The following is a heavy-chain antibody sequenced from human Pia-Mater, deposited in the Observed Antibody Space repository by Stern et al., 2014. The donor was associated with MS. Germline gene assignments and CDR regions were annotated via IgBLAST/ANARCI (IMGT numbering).Heavy chain of an antibody. CDR1: GGTFSSYA. CDR3: ARDYGMTTTTGAFDI. V-gene: IGHV1-69*06. Sequence: QVQLVESGAEVKKPGSSLKVSCKASGGTFSSYAISWVRQAPGQGLEWMGGIIPIFGTANYAQKFQGRVTITAEKSPNTAYMELSSLRSEDTAVYYCARDYGMTTTTGAFDIWGQGTMVTVSS. CDR2: IIPIFGTA. D-gene: IGHD5-24*01. J-gene: IGHJ3*02.